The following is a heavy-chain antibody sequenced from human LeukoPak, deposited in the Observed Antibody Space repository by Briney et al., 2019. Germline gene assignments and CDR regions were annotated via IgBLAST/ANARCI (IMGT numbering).Heavy chain of an antibody. V-gene: IGHV3-33*01. CDR3: ARDGTDDYAAGSFTLDY. Sequence: GGPLRLSCGASGFSFSSYGMQWVRQAPGKGLEWVAVIWDDGSKKYYADSVKGRFTISRDNSRNTLYLQMNSLRAEDTAVYYCARDGTDDYAAGSFTLDYWGQGSLVTVSS. J-gene: IGHJ4*02. D-gene: IGHD3-10*01. CDR1: GFSFSSYG. CDR2: IWDDGSKK.